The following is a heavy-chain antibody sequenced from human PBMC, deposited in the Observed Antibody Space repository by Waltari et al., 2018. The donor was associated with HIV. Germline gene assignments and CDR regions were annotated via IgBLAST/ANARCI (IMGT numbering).Heavy chain of an antibody. CDR1: GFTFSSYG. D-gene: IGHD2-21*02. CDR2: IWYDGSNK. CDR3: AREDLLYFGGDCYPGDY. J-gene: IGHJ4*02. Sequence: QVQLVESGGGVVRPRRYLRLSWAASGFTFSSYGLPWVRQAPGKGLEWVAVIWYDGSNKYYADSVKGRFTISRDNSKNTLYLQMNSLRAEDTAVYYCAREDLLYFGGDCYPGDYWGQGTLVTVSS. V-gene: IGHV3-33*01.